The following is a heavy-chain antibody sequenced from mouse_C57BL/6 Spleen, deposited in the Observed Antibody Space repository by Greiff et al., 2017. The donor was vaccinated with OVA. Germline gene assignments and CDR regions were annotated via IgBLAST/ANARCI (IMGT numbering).Heavy chain of an antibody. Sequence: QVQLQQSGPELVKPGASVKISCKASGYAFSSSWMNWVKQRPGKGLEWIGRIYPGDGDTNYNGKFKGKATLTADKSSSTAYMQLSSLTSEDSAVYFCVLHLPLDYWGQGTTLTVSS. CDR2: IYPGDGDT. CDR3: VLHLPLDY. J-gene: IGHJ2*01. V-gene: IGHV1-82*01. CDR1: GYAFSSSW.